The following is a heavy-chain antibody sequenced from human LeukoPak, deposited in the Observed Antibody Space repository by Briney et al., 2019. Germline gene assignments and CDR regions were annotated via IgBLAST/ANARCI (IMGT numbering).Heavy chain of an antibody. CDR2: VYYSGTT. V-gene: IGHV4-39*01. J-gene: IGHJ4*02. D-gene: IGHD4-17*01. CDR1: GGSISSSSYY. Sequence: SETLSLTCTVSGGSISSSSYYWGWIRQPPGKGLEWIGRVYYSGTTYHNPSLKSRVTISVDTSKNQFSLKLSSVTAADTAVYYCARGYGDSLFGYWGQGTLVTVSS. CDR3: ARGYGDSLFGY.